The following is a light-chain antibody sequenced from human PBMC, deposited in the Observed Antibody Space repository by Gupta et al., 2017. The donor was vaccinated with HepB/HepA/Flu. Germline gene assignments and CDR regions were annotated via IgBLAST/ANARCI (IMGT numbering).Light chain of an antibody. CDR3: CAFAGSYTWI. V-gene: IGLV2-11*01. Sequence: QSALTQPRSVSRSPGQSVTISCTGTTTDVGGYNYVSWYQHHPDKALMLMIYADSRRPAGVPDRFSGSKSGNTASLTISDLQDEDEDDYHCCAFAGSYTWIFGGGTKLTVL. J-gene: IGLJ2*01. CDR2: ADS. CDR1: TTDVGGYNY.